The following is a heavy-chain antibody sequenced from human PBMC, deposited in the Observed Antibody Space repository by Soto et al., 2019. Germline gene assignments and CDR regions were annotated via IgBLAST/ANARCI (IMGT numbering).Heavy chain of an antibody. CDR3: AKGMVADFWIGYYGNYYYYYIDV. J-gene: IGHJ6*03. CDR2: ISGSGGST. Sequence: EVQLLESGGGLVQPGGSLRLSCAASGFTFSSYAMSWVRQAPGKGLEWVSGISGSGGSTYYADSVNGRFTISRDNSKNKMYLQMNCMRAEDTAVYYCAKGMVADFWIGYYGNYYYYYIDVWGKRTTVTVSS. D-gene: IGHD3-3*01. CDR1: GFTFSSYA. V-gene: IGHV3-23*01.